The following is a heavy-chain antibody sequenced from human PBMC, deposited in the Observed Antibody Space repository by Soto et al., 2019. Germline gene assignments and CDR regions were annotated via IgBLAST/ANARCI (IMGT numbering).Heavy chain of an antibody. CDR3: ARAHYDFWSGSNIASDY. V-gene: IGHV4-30-4*01. CDR1: GGSISSGDYY. Sequence: PSETLSLTCTVSGGSISSGDYYLSWIRQPPGKGLEWIGYIYYSGSTYYNPSLKSRVTISVDTSKNQFSLKLSSVTAEDTAVYYSARAHYDFWSGSNIASDYWGQGTLITVSS. J-gene: IGHJ4*02. CDR2: IYYSGST. D-gene: IGHD3-3*01.